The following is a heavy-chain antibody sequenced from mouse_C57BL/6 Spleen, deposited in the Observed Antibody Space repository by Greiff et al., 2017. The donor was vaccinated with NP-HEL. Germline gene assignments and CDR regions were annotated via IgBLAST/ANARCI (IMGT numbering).Heavy chain of an antibody. CDR1: GYTFTSYW. J-gene: IGHJ2*01. CDR2: IHPNSGST. D-gene: IGHD4-1*01. CDR3: ARSGTNWDYFDY. V-gene: IGHV1-64*01. Sequence: QVQLQQPGAELVKPGASVKLSCKASGYTFTSYWMHWVKQRPGQGLEWIGMIHPNSGSTNYNEKFKSKATLTVDKSSITAYMQLSSLTSEDSAVYYCARSGTNWDYFDYWGQGTTLTVSS.